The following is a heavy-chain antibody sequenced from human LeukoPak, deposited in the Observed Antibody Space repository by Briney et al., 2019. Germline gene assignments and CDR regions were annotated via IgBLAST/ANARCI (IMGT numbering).Heavy chain of an antibody. V-gene: IGHV3-33*01. D-gene: IGHD5-12*01. Sequence: PGRSLRLSCAASGFTFSSYAMHWVRQAPGKGLEWVAVILYDESNKYYADSVKGRFTISRDNSKNTLYLQMNSLRAEDTAVYYCARDGGYDYWGQGTLITVSS. CDR1: GFTFSSYA. CDR2: ILYDESNK. CDR3: ARDGGYDY. J-gene: IGHJ4*02.